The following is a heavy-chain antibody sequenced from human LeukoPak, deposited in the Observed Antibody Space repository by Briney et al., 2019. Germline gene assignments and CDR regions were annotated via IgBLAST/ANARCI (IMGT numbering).Heavy chain of an antibody. J-gene: IGHJ4*02. CDR2: ISYDGSNK. CDR1: GFTFSSYA. CDR3: ARGHLVGATYFDY. V-gene: IGHV3-30*01. Sequence: GRSLRLSCAASGFTFSSYAMHWVRQAPGKGLEWVAVISYDGSNKYYADSVKGRFTISRDNSKNTLYLQMNSLRAEDTAVYYCARGHLVGATYFDYWGQGTLVTISS. D-gene: IGHD1-26*01.